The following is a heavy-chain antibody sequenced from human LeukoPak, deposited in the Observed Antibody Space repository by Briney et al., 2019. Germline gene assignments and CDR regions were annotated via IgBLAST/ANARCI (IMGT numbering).Heavy chain of an antibody. CDR1: GGSISSYY. CDR2: IYYSGST. D-gene: IGHD2-2*02. V-gene: IGHV4-59*01. Sequence: SETLSLTCTVSGGSISSYYWSWIRQPPGKGLEWIGYIYYSGSTNYNPSLKSRVTISVDTSKNQFSLKLSSVTAADTAVYYCARLVPAAIGLAYFDYWGQGTLVIVSS. J-gene: IGHJ4*02. CDR3: ARLVPAAIGLAYFDY.